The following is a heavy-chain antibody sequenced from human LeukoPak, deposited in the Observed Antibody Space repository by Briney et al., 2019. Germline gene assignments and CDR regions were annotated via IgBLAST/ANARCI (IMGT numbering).Heavy chain of an antibody. CDR3: ARSWIGYYFDY. D-gene: IGHD3-3*01. V-gene: IGHV4-59*08. J-gene: IGHJ4*02. CDR1: GGSISSYY. CDR2: IYYSGST. Sequence: SETLSLTCTVSGGSISSYYWSWIRQPPGKGLEWIGYIYYSGSTNYNPSLKSRVTISVDTSKNQFSLKLSSVTAADTAVYYCARSWIGYYFDYWGQGTLVTVSS.